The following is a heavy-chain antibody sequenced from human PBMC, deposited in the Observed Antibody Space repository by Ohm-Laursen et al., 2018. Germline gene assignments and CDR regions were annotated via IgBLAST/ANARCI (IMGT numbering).Heavy chain of an antibody. CDR1: GFTVSSNY. D-gene: IGHD6-19*01. CDR2: IYSGGSK. J-gene: IGHJ4*02. V-gene: IGHV3-66*01. CDR3: ARDLAVAGTVDY. Sequence: SLRLSCSASGFTVSSNYMSWVRQAPGKGLEWVSVIYSGGSKYYADSVKGRFTISRDNSKNTLYLQMNSLRAEDTAVYYCARDLAVAGTVDYWGQGTLVTVSS.